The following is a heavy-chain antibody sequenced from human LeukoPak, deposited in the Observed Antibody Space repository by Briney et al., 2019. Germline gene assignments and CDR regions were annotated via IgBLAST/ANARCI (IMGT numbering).Heavy chain of an antibody. CDR2: INAGNGNT. V-gene: IGHV1-3*01. D-gene: IGHD1-26*01. CDR1: GYTFTSYA. J-gene: IGHJ5*02. Sequence: ASVKVSCKASGYTFTSYAMHWVRQAPGQRLEWMGWINAGNGNTKYSQKFQGRVTITRDTSASTAYMELSSLRSEDTAVYYCAREGGLGINWFDPWGQGTLVTVSS. CDR3: AREGGLGINWFDP.